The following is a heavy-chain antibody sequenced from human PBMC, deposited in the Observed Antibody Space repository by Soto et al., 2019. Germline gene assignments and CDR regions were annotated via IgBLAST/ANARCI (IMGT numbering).Heavy chain of an antibody. V-gene: IGHV3-73*01. Sequence: GGSLRLSCAASGFTFSGSAMHWVRQASGKGLEWVGRIRSKANSYATAYAASVKGRFTISRDDSKNTAYLQMNSLKTEDTAVYYCTRPFHSTPTGRGAYYYYYMDVWGKGTTVTVSS. J-gene: IGHJ6*03. CDR2: IRSKANSYAT. D-gene: IGHD4-4*01. CDR1: GFTFSGSA. CDR3: TRPFHSTPTGRGAYYYYYMDV.